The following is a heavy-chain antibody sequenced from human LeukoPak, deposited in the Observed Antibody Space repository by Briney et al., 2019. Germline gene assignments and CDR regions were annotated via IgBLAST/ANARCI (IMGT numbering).Heavy chain of an antibody. V-gene: IGHV1-69*13. J-gene: IGHJ5*02. CDR1: GGTFSSYA. D-gene: IGHD6-13*01. CDR3: AREIAAAGYNWFDP. CDR2: IIPIFGTA. Sequence: ASVKVSCKASGGTFSSYAISWVRQAPGQGLEWMGAIIPIFGTANYAQKFQGRVTITSDESTSTAYMELSSLRSEDTAVYYCAREIAAAGYNWFDPWGQGTLVTVSS.